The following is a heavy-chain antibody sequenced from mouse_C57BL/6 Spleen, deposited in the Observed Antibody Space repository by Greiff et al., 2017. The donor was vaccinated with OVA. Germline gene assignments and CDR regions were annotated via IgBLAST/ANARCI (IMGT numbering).Heavy chain of an antibody. CDR3: ARDYYSHYGYFDV. D-gene: IGHD2-12*01. CDR2: INYDGSST. CDR1: GFTFSDYY. V-gene: IGHV5-16*01. J-gene: IGHJ1*03. Sequence: EVQLLESEAGLVQPGSSMKLSCTASGFTFSDYYMAWVRQVPGKGLEWVANINYDGSSTYYLDSFKSRFTLSGDTAKNILYLQMSSLKSEDTATYYCARDYYSHYGYFDVWGTGTTVTVSS.